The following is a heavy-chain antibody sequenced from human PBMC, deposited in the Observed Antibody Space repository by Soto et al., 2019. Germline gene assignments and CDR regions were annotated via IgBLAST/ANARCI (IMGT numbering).Heavy chain of an antibody. J-gene: IGHJ3*02. CDR3: ARVGGGSPHAFDI. CDR2: INPSGGST. D-gene: IGHD3-10*01. V-gene: IGHV1-46*01. Sequence: ASVKVSCKASGYTFTSYYMHWVRQAPGQGLEWMGIINPSGGSTSYAQKFQGRVTMTKDTSTSTVYMEMSSLRSEDTAVYYCARVGGGSPHAFDIWGQGTLVTVSS. CDR1: GYTFTSYY.